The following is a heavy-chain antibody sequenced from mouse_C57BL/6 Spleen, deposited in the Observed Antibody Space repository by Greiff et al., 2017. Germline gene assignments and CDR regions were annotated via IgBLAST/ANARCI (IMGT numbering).Heavy chain of an antibody. Sequence: KESCKASGYTFTSYGISWVKQRTGQGLEWIGEIYTRSGNTYYNEKFKGKATLTADKSSSTAYMELRSLTSEDSAVYFCARGATRGYAMDYWGQGTSVTVSS. CDR3: ARGATRGYAMDY. CDR1: GYTFTSYG. D-gene: IGHD3-1*01. V-gene: IGHV1-81*01. CDR2: IYTRSGNT. J-gene: IGHJ4*01.